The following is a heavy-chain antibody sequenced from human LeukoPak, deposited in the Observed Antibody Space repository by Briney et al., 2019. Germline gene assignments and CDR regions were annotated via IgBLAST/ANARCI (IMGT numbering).Heavy chain of an antibody. D-gene: IGHD3-3*01. V-gene: IGHV3-48*01. CDR2: ISSSSSTI. CDR1: GFTFSSYS. J-gene: IGHJ3*02. Sequence: PGGSLRLSCAASGFTFSSYSMNWVRQAPGKGLEWVSYISSSSSTIYYVDSVKGRFTISRDNAKNSLYLQMNSLRAEDTAVYYCARAYIRFSGAFDIWGQGTMVTVSS. CDR3: ARAYIRFSGAFDI.